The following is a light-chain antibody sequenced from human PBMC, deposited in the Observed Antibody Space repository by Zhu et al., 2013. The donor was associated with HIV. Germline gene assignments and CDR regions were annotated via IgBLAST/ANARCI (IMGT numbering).Light chain of an antibody. Sequence: QSVPTQPPSASGTPGQRVTISCSGSSSNIGSNYVYWYQQLPGTAPKLLINRNNQRPSGVPDRFSGSKSGTSASLAISGLRSEDEADYYCAAWDDSLSGRVFGGGTKLTVL. CDR1: SSNIGSNY. CDR3: AAWDDSLSGRV. J-gene: IGLJ3*02. V-gene: IGLV1-47*01. CDR2: RNN.